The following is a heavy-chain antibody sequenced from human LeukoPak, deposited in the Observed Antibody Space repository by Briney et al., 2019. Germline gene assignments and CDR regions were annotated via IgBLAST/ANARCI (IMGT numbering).Heavy chain of an antibody. CDR1: GFTLSTQS. J-gene: IGHJ6*02. CDR2: IYHNGTP. CDR3: ATAPILRGEGIEHYKHGMVV. V-gene: IGHV4-4*02. Sequence: GSLRLSCAASGFTLSTQSMSWVRQSPGKGLEWIGEIYHNGTPNYSPSLKSRVTISADTIKNHFSLKLTSVTAADTAVYYCATAPILRGEGIEHYKHGMVVWGQGTTVIVSS. D-gene: IGHD2-2*02.